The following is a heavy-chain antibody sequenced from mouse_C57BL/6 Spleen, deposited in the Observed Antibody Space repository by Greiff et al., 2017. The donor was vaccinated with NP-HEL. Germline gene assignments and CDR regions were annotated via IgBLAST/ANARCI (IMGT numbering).Heavy chain of an antibody. V-gene: IGHV1-85*01. CDR1: GYTFTSYD. CDR3: RRGDGNVYYFDY. Sequence: QVQLQQSGPELVKPGASVKLSCKASGYTFTSYDINWVKQRPGQGLEWRVWIYPRDGSTKYNEKFKGKATLTVDTSSSTAYMELHSLTSEGSAGDWCRRGDGNVYYFDYWGQGTTLTVSS. D-gene: IGHD2-1*01. CDR2: IYPRDGST. J-gene: IGHJ2*01.